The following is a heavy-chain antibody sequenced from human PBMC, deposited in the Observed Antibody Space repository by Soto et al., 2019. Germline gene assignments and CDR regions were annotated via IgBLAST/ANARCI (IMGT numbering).Heavy chain of an antibody. CDR2: INAGNGDT. CDR1: GYTFTSYP. CDR3: AKSGGEAEFLILDY. Sequence: ASVKVSCKASGYTFTSYPMHWVRQAPGQGLEWMGWINAGNGDTKYSQKFQGRITMTTDTSTNTMSMELRNLKSDDTAVYYCAKSGGEAEFLILDYWGQGTRVTVSS. V-gene: IGHV1-3*01. D-gene: IGHD2-21*01. J-gene: IGHJ4*02.